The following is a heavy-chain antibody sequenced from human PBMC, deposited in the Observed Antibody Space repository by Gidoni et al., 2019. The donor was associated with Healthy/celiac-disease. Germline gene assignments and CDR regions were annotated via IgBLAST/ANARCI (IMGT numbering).Heavy chain of an antibody. J-gene: IGHJ4*02. CDR3: AKDQEWLVRVFDY. V-gene: IGHV3-23*01. CDR1: GFTFSSYA. D-gene: IGHD6-19*01. Sequence: EVQLLESGGGLVQPGGSLSLSWAASGFTFSSYAMSWVRQAPGKGLEWVSAISGSGGSTYYADSVKGRFTISRDNSKNTLYLQMNSLRAEDTAVYYCAKDQEWLVRVFDYWGQGTLVTVSS. CDR2: ISGSGGST.